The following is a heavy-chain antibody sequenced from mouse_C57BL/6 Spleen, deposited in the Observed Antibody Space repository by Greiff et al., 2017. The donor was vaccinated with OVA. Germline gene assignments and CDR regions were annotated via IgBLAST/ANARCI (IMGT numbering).Heavy chain of an antibody. V-gene: IGHV2-2*01. Sequence: QVQLKESGPGLVQPSQSLSITCTVSGFSLTSYGVHWVRQSPGKGLEWLGVIWSGGSTDYNAAFISRLSISKDNSKSQVFFKMNSLQADDTAIYYCARNAPGGYDAWFAYWGQGTLVTVSA. CDR3: ARNAPGGYDAWFAY. D-gene: IGHD2-2*01. J-gene: IGHJ3*01. CDR1: GFSLTSYG. CDR2: IWSGGST.